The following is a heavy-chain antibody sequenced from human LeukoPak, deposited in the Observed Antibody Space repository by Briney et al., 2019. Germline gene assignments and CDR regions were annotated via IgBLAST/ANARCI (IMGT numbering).Heavy chain of an antibody. CDR2: IYYSGST. D-gene: IGHD5-12*01. V-gene: IGHV4-59*02. J-gene: IGHJ6*02. CDR3: ARISGYDYIYGSYYGMDV. Sequence: SETLSLTCTVSGDSVYGVYWSWIRQPPGKGLEWIGYIYYSGSTNYNPSLKSRVTISVDTSKNQFSLKLSSVTAADTAVYYCARISGYDYIYGSYYGMDVWGQGTTVTVSS. CDR1: GDSVYGVY.